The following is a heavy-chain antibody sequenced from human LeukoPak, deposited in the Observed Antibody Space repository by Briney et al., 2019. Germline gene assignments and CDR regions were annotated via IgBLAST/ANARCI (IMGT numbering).Heavy chain of an antibody. J-gene: IGHJ5*02. CDR2: TNPNSGKV. CDR1: GYTFTSYD. Sequence: ASVKVSCEASGYTFTSYDINWVRQASGQGLEWMGWTNPNSGKVGYAQKFQGRVTITTNTSISTVYMELSSLTSEDTAVYFCARAGYGYFGVNWCDPWGQGTLVTVSS. V-gene: IGHV1-8*01. CDR3: ARAGYGYFGVNWCDP. D-gene: IGHD3-10*01.